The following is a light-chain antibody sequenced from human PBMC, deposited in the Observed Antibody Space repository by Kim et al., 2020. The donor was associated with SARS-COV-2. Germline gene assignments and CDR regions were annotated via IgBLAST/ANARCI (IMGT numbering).Light chain of an antibody. CDR1: SGSIASNY. J-gene: IGLJ3*02. V-gene: IGLV6-57*02. Sequence: GKSVTCSGTGSSGSIASNYVQWYQQRPGSAPTTVIYEDNQRPSGFPDRFSGSIDSSSNSASLTISGLKTEDEADYYCQSYDSSNWVFGGGTQLTVL. CDR3: QSYDSSNWV. CDR2: EDN.